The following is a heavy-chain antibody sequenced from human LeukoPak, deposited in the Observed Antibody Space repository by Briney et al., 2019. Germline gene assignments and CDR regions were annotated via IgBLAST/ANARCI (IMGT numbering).Heavy chain of an antibody. V-gene: IGHV3-74*01. Sequence: PGGSLRLSCAASGFTFSNYWMHWDRHAPGKGLVWVSRINGDSSTTAYADSVKGRFTISRDNAKNTAYLQINSLRAEDTAVYYCVRLKGGYWGQGTLVTVSS. D-gene: IGHD1-26*01. CDR3: VRLKGGY. J-gene: IGHJ4*02. CDR2: INGDSSTT. CDR1: GFTFSNYW.